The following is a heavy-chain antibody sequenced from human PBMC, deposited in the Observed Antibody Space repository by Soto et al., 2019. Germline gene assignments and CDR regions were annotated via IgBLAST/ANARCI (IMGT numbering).Heavy chain of an antibody. V-gene: IGHV3-23*01. CDR1: GFTFSSYA. Sequence: PRLSCAASGFTFSSYAMSWVRQAPGKGLEWVSAISGSGGSTYYADSVKGRFTISRDNSKNTLYLQMNSLRAEDTAVYYCAKTRGAGVTMIVVVIAEYFQHWGQGTLVTVSS. J-gene: IGHJ1*01. CDR3: AKTRGAGVTMIVVVIAEYFQH. CDR2: ISGSGGST. D-gene: IGHD3-22*01.